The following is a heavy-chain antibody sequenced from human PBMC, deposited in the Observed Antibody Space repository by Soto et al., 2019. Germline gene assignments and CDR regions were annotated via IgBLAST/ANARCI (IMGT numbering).Heavy chain of an antibody. CDR1: GGSISSYY. J-gene: IGHJ5*02. Sequence: PSETLSLTCSVSGGSISSYYWIWIRQPPGKGLEWIGYIYYSGSTNYNPSLKSRVTISVDTSKNQFSLKLSSVTAADTAVYYCAREVTSMVRGNWFDPWGQGTLVTVSS. V-gene: IGHV4-59*01. CDR2: IYYSGST. D-gene: IGHD3-10*01. CDR3: AREVTSMVRGNWFDP.